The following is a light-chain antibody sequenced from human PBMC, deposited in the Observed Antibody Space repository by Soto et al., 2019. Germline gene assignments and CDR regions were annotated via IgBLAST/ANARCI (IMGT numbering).Light chain of an antibody. CDR2: DAS. CDR3: QQYGNSPLT. Sequence: EIVLTQSPGTLSLSPGERATLSCRASQSVSSNYLGWYQQKPGQAPRLLIYDASTRATGIPDRFSGSGSGTDFTLTVSRLEPEDFAVYYCQQYGNSPLTFGGGTKVQIK. V-gene: IGKV3-20*01. J-gene: IGKJ4*01. CDR1: QSVSSNY.